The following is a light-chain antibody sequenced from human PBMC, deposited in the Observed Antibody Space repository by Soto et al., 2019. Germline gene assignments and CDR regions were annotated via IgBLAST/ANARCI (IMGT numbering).Light chain of an antibody. CDR2: GAS. CDR3: QQYNNWPPDRT. J-gene: IGKJ1*01. Sequence: EIVMTQSPAPLSVSPGERATLSCRASQSVGSNLAWYQQKPGQAPRILMYGASTRATGIPAMFSGSGSGTEFTLTISSLQSEDFAIYFCQQYNNWPPDRTFGQGTKVEIK. V-gene: IGKV3-15*01. CDR1: QSVGSN.